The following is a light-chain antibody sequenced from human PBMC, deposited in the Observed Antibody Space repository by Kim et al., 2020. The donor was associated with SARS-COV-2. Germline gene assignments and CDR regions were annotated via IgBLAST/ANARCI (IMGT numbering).Light chain of an antibody. CDR1: SLRSYY. V-gene: IGLV3-19*01. CDR3: NSRDSNDNVV. J-gene: IGLJ2*01. CDR2: GKN. Sequence: SSELTQDPAVSVAFGQTVRITCQGDSLRSYYATWYQQKPGQAPILVIYGKNNRPSGIPDRFSGSSSGNTASLTITGTQAGDEADYYCNSRDSNDNVVFGGGTQLTVL.